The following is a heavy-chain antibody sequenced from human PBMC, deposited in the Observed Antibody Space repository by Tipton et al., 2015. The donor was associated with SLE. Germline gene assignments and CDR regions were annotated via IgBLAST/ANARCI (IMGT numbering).Heavy chain of an antibody. Sequence: TLSLTCTVYGGSISSSSYSWGWIRPPPGKGLEWIGSIYYSGSTYYNPTIKSRFTISVDTPKNQFSLKLSSVTAADTAVYYCARGGGYRCASYAVDNWGQGTMVSVSS. J-gene: IGHJ3*02. V-gene: IGHV4-39*07. CDR3: ARGGGYRCASYAVDN. CDR1: GGSISSSSYS. CDR2: IYYSGST. D-gene: IGHD3-16*01.